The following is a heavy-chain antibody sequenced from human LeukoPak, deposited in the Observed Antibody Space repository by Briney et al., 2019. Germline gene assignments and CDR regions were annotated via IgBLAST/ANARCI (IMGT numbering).Heavy chain of an antibody. Sequence: GKSLRLSCVASGFTFSNFGVHWVRQAPGKGLEWVAVISYNGHYEYYGESVKGRFTISRDNAKNSLYLQMNSLRVEDTAVYYCARDEVGGPLKYWGQGILVTVSS. CDR3: ARDEVGGPLKY. V-gene: IGHV3-30*03. CDR2: ISYNGHYE. D-gene: IGHD1-26*01. CDR1: GFTFSNFG. J-gene: IGHJ4*02.